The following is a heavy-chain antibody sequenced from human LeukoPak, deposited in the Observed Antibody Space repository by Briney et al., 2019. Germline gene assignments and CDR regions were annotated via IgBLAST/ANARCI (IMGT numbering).Heavy chain of an antibody. CDR1: GGSFSGYY. CDR2: INHSGST. V-gene: IGHV4-34*01. J-gene: IGHJ4*02. CDR3: ARDKGGRRRVTMIVVVRPHFDY. Sequence: PSETPSLTCAVYGGSFSGYYWSWIRQPPGKGLEWIGEINHSGSTNYNPSLKSRVTISVDTSKNQFSLKLSSVTAADTAVYYCARDKGGRRRVTMIVVVRPHFDYWGQGTLVTVSS. D-gene: IGHD3-22*01.